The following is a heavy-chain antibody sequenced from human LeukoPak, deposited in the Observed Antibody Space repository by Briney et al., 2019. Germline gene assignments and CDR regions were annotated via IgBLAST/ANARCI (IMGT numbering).Heavy chain of an antibody. Sequence: GGSLRLSCAASGFTFSSYWMSCVRQAPGKGLEWVSYIRSSSSPIYYADSVKGRFTISRDTAKNSLYLQMNSLRDEDTAVYYCARDHGGAGINFDYWGQGTLVTVSS. CDR1: GFTFSSYW. D-gene: IGHD3-10*01. CDR3: ARDHGGAGINFDY. V-gene: IGHV3-48*02. CDR2: IRSSSSPI. J-gene: IGHJ4*02.